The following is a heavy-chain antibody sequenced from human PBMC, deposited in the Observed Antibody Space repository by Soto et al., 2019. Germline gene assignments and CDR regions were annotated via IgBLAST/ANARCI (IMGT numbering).Heavy chain of an antibody. CDR1: GYTLSNYD. V-gene: IGHV1-8*01. J-gene: IGHJ4*02. CDR2: VNPNNGDT. CDR3: AKVSRKGSAIDFDY. Sequence: QVQLVQSGAELKKPGASVKVSCKASGYTLSNYDMNWVRQATGQGPEGIGWVNPNNGDTGYAQKFQGRVTMTTDISTTTAYMELTSLRSEDTAIYYCAKVSRKGSAIDFDYWGQGTLITVSS. D-gene: IGHD3-10*01.